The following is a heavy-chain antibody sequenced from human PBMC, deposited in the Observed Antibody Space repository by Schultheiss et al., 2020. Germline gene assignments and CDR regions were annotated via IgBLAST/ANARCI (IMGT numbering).Heavy chain of an antibody. V-gene: IGHV3-33*01. J-gene: IGHJ6*02. Sequence: GGSLRLSCAASGFTFSSYGMHWVRQAPGKGLEWVAVIWYDGSNKYYADSVKGRFTISRDNSKNTLYLQMNSLRAEDTAVYYCARAVGPDIVLMVYATDYYGMDVWGQGTTVTVSS. CDR1: GFTFSSYG. CDR3: ARAVGPDIVLMVYATDYYGMDV. D-gene: IGHD2-8*01. CDR2: IWYDGSNK.